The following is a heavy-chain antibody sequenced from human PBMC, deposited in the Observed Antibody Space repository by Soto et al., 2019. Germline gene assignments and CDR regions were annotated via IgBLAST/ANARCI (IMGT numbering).Heavy chain of an antibody. V-gene: IGHV4-39*01. CDR3: ARQPGGWYNNWFDP. Sequence: PSETLSLTCTVSGGSISSSNYYWGWIRQPPGKGLEWIGSIHYSGSTYYNPSLKSPFTISVDTSKNQFSLKLISVTAADTAVYYCARQPGGWYNNWFDPWGQGTLVTVSS. CDR2: IHYSGST. D-gene: IGHD6-19*01. CDR1: GGSISSSNYY. J-gene: IGHJ5*02.